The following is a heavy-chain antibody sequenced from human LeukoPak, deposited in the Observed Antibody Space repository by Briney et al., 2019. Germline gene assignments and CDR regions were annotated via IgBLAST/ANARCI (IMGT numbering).Heavy chain of an antibody. V-gene: IGHV3-23*01. CDR3: ARDHYGSGSYYNVRAFDI. D-gene: IGHD3-10*01. CDR1: GFTFGSNA. J-gene: IGHJ3*02. Sequence: QPGGSLRLSCAASGFTFGSNAMSWVRQAPGKGLEWVSAISGSGGSTYYADSVKGRFTISRDNSKNTLYLQMNSLRAEDTAVYYCARDHYGSGSYYNVRAFDIWGQGTMVTVSS. CDR2: ISGSGGST.